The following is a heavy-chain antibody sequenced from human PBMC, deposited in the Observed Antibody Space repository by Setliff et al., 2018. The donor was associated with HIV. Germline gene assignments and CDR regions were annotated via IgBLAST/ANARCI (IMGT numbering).Heavy chain of an antibody. CDR3: ARDATRGGDMDV. V-gene: IGHV3-7*01. CDR1: GFSFSSYW. CDR2: IKEDGSEK. J-gene: IGHJ6*03. D-gene: IGHD2-15*01. Sequence: GGSLRLSCAASGFSFSSYWMSWVRQAPGKGLEWVANIKEDGSEKYYVGSVRGRFTISRDNAKNSLYLQMNSLRAEDAAVYYCARDATRGGDMDVWAKGTTVTVSS.